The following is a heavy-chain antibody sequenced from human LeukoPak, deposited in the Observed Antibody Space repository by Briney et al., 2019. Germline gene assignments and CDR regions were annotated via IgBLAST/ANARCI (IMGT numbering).Heavy chain of an antibody. Sequence: PSETLSLICAVYGGSFSGYYWSWIRQPPGKGLEWIGEINHSGSTNYNPSLKSRVTISVDTSKNQFSLKLSSVTAADTAVYYCARGLSSGYHYVSGFDYWGQGTLVTVSS. CDR1: GGSFSGYY. CDR2: INHSGST. CDR3: ARGLSSGYHYVSGFDY. V-gene: IGHV4-34*01. D-gene: IGHD3-22*01. J-gene: IGHJ4*02.